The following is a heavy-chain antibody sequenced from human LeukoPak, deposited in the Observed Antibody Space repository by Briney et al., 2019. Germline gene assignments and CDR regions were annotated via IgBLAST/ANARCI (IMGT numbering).Heavy chain of an antibody. V-gene: IGHV3-21*01. CDR2: ISSSSSYI. CDR3: ARLIRGVAAPINWFDP. D-gene: IGHD6-6*01. J-gene: IGHJ5*02. CDR1: GFTFSSYS. Sequence: GGSLRLSCAASGFTFSSYSMSWVRQAPGKGLEWVSSISSSSSYIYYADSVKGRFTISRDNAKNSLYLQMNSLRAEDTAVYYCARLIRGVAAPINWFDPWGQGTLVTVSS.